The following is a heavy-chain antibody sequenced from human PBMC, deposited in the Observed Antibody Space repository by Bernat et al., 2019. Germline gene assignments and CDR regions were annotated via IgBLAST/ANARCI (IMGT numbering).Heavy chain of an antibody. CDR3: ARHSSYGSRTIRAFDI. V-gene: IGHV4-39*01. CDR1: GGSISSSSYY. J-gene: IGHJ3*02. Sequence: QLQLQESGPGLVKPSETLSLTCTVSGGSISSSSYYWGWIRQPPGKGLEWIGSIYYSGSTYYHPSIKSRVTISVDTSKNQFSLKLSSVTAADTAVYYCARHSSYGSRTIRAFDIWGQGTMVTVSS. CDR2: IYYSGST. D-gene: IGHD2-2*01.